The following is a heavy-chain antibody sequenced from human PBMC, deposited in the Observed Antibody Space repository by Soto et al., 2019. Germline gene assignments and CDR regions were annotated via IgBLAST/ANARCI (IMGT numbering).Heavy chain of an antibody. CDR1: GFLFSSYG. CDR3: SAIDLTRYYRGGHT. D-gene: IGHD3-9*01. Sequence: QVHLVESGGGVVQPGGSLRLSCEGSGFLFSSYGMHWVRQAPGKGLEWVSFISYDGSEEYSVDSVKGRFTVSRDNSKNTSFLHITDLRGEATGVYDCSAIDLTRYYRGGHTWGQGTLVVVSS. CDR2: ISYDGSEE. J-gene: IGHJ5*02. V-gene: IGHV3-30*03.